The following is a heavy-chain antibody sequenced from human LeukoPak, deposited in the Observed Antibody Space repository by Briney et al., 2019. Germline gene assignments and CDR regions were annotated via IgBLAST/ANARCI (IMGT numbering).Heavy chain of an antibody. D-gene: IGHD3-10*01. Sequence: GESLKISCKGSGYSFTSYWIGWVRQMPGKGLEWMGIIYPGDSGTRYSPSFQGQVTISADKSISTAYLQWSSLKASDTAMYYCARLHGSGSYYREPAWFDPWGQGTLVTVSS. J-gene: IGHJ5*02. CDR2: IYPGDSGT. CDR3: ARLHGSGSYYREPAWFDP. CDR1: GYSFTSYW. V-gene: IGHV5-51*01.